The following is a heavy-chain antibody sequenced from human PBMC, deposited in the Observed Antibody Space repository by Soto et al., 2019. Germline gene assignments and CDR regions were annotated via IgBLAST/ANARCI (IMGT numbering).Heavy chain of an antibody. J-gene: IGHJ4*02. V-gene: IGHV2-26*01. CDR2: IFSNDEK. Sequence: QVTLKESGPVLVKPTETLTLTCTVSGFSLSNARMGVSWIRQTPGKALEWLAHIFSNDEKSYSTSLKSRLTISKDTSKSQVVLTMTNMDPVDTATYYCARIETSCQFDYWGQGTLVTVSS. CDR1: GFSLSNARMG. D-gene: IGHD2-2*01. CDR3: ARIETSCQFDY.